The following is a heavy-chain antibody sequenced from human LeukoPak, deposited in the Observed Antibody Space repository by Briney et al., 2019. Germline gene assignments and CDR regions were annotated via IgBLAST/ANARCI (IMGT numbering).Heavy chain of an antibody. J-gene: IGHJ4*02. CDR1: GFTFSSYW. V-gene: IGHV3-7*04. CDR2: IKQDGSEK. CDR3: ARETEMANLDY. Sequence: PGGSLRLSCTASGFTFSSYWMNWFRQAPGKGLEWVANIKQDGSEKYYVDSVKGRFTISRDNAKKSLYLQMNSLRAEDTAVYYCARETEMANLDYWGQGTLVTVSS. D-gene: IGHD5-24*01.